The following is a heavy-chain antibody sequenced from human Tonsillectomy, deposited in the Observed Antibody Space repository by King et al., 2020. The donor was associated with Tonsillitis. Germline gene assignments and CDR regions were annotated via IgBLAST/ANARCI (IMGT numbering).Heavy chain of an antibody. CDR3: AKDKVATMPRDVFDF. Sequence: VQLVETGGGLVQPGGSLRLSCAASGFTFSSYAMSWVRQAPGKGVEWVSGISGSGGSTYSADSVKGRFTISRDNSKNTLYLQMNSMRVDDTAVYYCAKDKVATMPRDVFDFWGQGTMVTVSS. J-gene: IGHJ3*01. CDR1: GFTFSSYA. D-gene: IGHD5-12*01. V-gene: IGHV3-23*04. CDR2: ISGSGGST.